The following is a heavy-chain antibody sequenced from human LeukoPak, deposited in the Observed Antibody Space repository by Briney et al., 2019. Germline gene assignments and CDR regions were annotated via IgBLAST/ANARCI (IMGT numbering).Heavy chain of an antibody. CDR1: GYTFTSYG. CDR2: ISAYNGNT. J-gene: IGHJ4*02. Sequence: ASVKVSCKASGYTFTSYGISWVRQAPGQGLEWMGWISAYNGNTNYVQKLQGRVTMTTDTSTSTAYMELRSLRSDDTAVYYCARVKYCTNGVCYHFDYWGQGTLVTVSS. D-gene: IGHD2-8*01. CDR3: ARVKYCTNGVCYHFDY. V-gene: IGHV1-18*01.